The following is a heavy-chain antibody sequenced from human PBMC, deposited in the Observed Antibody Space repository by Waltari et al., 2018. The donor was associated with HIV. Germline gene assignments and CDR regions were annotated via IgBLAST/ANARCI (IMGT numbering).Heavy chain of an antibody. CDR3: ARDRSPYYYDSSGYLDAFDI. CDR2: ICVYNGNT. Sequence: QVQLVQSGAEVKKPRASVKVSCKASTHIFPTYGVSLVRPAPGQGLEWMGWICVYNGNTNYAQHLQGRVTMATDTSTNTVYMELRNLRSNDTALYYCARDRSPYYYDSSGYLDAFDIWGQGTMVTVSS. J-gene: IGHJ3*02. V-gene: IGHV1-18*01. CDR1: THIFPTYG. D-gene: IGHD3-22*01.